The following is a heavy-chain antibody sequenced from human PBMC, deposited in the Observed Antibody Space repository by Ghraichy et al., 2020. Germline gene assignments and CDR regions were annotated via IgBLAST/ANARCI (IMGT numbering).Heavy chain of an antibody. J-gene: IGHJ4*02. Sequence: SQTLSLTCTVSGDSITTFYTSWDWVRQPPGEDLEWIASISYSGNTYHNPSLQSRVTVSIDTSNNQFSLQLTSMTAADTAVYYCARHWTAHPFDHWGQGTLVTVSS. CDR2: ISYSGNT. CDR1: GDSITTFYTS. V-gene: IGHV4-39*01. CDR3: ARHWTAHPFDH. D-gene: IGHD3/OR15-3a*01.